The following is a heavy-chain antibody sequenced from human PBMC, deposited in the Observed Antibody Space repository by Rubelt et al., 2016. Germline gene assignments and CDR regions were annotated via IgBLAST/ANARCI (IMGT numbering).Heavy chain of an antibody. CDR3: ARGYCSSANCLFNWFDP. D-gene: IGHD2-2*01. V-gene: IGHV1-3*01. Sequence: QVQLVQSGAEVKKPGASVKVSCKASGYTFTSYAMHWVRQAPGQRLEWMGWINAGNGNTKYSQKFQGRVTITRDTSASTAYMELSSLRSEDTAMYFCARGYCSSANCLFNWFDPWGQGPLVTVSS. CDR1: GYTFTSYA. J-gene: IGHJ5*02. CDR2: INAGNGNT.